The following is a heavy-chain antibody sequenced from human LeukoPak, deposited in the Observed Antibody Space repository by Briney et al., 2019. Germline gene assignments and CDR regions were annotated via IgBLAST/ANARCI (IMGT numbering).Heavy chain of an antibody. Sequence: GGSLRLSYAASGFTFSSYSMNWVRQAPGKGLEWVSSISSSSSYIYYADSVKGRFTISRDNAKNSLYLQMNSLRAEDTAVYYCARDPYCSGGSCYYWGQGTLVTVSS. CDR3: ARDPYCSGGSCYY. D-gene: IGHD2-15*01. CDR1: GFTFSSYS. V-gene: IGHV3-21*01. J-gene: IGHJ4*02. CDR2: ISSSSSYI.